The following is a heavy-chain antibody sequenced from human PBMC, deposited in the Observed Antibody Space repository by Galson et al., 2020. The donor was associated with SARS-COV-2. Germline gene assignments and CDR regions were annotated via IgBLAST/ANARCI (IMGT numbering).Heavy chain of an antibody. CDR1: GFTFGDRN. J-gene: IGHJ4*02. V-gene: IGHV3-43*01. D-gene: IGHD3-3*01. Sequence: GSLRLSCAASGFTFGDRNMHWVRQAPGKGLEWISLISWDGSATRYADSVKGRFTISRDNSKNSLFLQMNSLRNEDSARYYCAKDMSGSIDYWGQGTLVTVSS. CDR2: ISWDGSAT. CDR3: AKDMSGSIDY.